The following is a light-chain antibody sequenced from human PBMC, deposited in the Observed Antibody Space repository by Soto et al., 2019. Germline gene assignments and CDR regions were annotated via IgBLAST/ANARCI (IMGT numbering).Light chain of an antibody. CDR3: CSSAGSDNYVL. V-gene: IGLV2-23*01. CDR2: EAT. CDR1: STNIGSSSL. J-gene: IGLJ2*01. Sequence: QSVLTQPASVSGSPGQSITISCTGSSTNIGSSSLVSWYQQHPGKAPKLMIYEATKRPSGLSDRFSGSKSGNTASLTISGLQAEDEADYFRCSSAGSDNYVLFGGGTKLTVL.